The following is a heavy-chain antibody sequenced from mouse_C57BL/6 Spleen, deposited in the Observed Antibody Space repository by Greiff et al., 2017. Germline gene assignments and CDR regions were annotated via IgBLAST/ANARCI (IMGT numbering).Heavy chain of an antibody. J-gene: IGHJ3*01. CDR3: ARDKGFAY. CDR1: GYSFTGYY. Sequence: EVQLQQSGPELVKPGASVKISCKASGYSFTGYYMNWVKQSPEKSLEWIGGINPSTGGTTYNQKFKAKATLTVDKSSSTAYMQLKSLTSEDSAVYYCARDKGFAYWGQGTLVTVSA. CDR2: INPSTGGT. V-gene: IGHV1-42*01.